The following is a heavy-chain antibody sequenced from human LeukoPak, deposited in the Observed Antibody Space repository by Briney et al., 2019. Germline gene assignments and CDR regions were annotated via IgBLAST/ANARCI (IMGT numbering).Heavy chain of an antibody. Sequence: PGGSLRLSCAASGFTFSNAWMSWVRQAPGKGLEWVANIKEGGSEKYYVESVKGRFTISRDNAKNSLFLQMNSLRGEDTAMYYCARGGSSRFGYWGQGTLVTVSS. V-gene: IGHV3-7*01. CDR3: ARGGSSRFGY. CDR1: GFTFSNAW. D-gene: IGHD1-26*01. J-gene: IGHJ4*02. CDR2: IKEGGSEK.